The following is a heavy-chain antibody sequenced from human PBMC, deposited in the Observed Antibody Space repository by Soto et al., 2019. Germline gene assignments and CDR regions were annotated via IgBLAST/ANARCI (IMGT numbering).Heavy chain of an antibody. CDR3: ARAVTWGLDV. D-gene: IGHD3-10*01. CDR1: GFTVSLYS. V-gene: IGHV3-48*02. Sequence: EVQLVESGGGLVQPGGSLRLSCAASGFTVSLYSLSWVRQAPGKGLEWVSYISRSSTGIHYADSVKGRFTISRDDATNSMHLQMNSLRDGDTAVYYCARAVTWGLDVWGQGTTVSISS. J-gene: IGHJ6*02. CDR2: ISRSSTGI.